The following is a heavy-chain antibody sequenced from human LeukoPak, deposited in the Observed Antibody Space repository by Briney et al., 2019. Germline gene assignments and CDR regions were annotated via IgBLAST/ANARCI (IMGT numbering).Heavy chain of an antibody. CDR3: ARANWGHPMYYFDY. Sequence: GGSLRLSCAGSGFPFSRDWMSWVRQAPGKGLEWVSIIYSGGSTYYADSVKGRFTISRDNSKNTLYLQMNSLRAEDTAVYYCARANWGHPMYYFDYWGQGTLVTVSS. V-gene: IGHV3-66*01. CDR2: IYSGGST. D-gene: IGHD7-27*01. J-gene: IGHJ4*02. CDR1: GFPFSRDW.